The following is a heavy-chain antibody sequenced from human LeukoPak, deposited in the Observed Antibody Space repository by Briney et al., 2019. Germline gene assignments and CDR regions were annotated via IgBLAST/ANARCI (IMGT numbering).Heavy chain of an antibody. CDR3: ARPLHTPYSSSWYGGGYYGMDV. D-gene: IGHD6-13*01. V-gene: IGHV3-48*03. CDR2: IGSSGTNK. CDR1: GFIFSSYE. J-gene: IGHJ6*02. Sequence: LPGGSLRLSCAASGFIFSSYEMNWVRQAPGKGLEWISYIGSSGTNKYYADSVNGRFTISRDNAKSSLYLQMNSLRAEDTAVYYCARPLHTPYSSSWYGGGYYGMDVWGQGTTVTVSS.